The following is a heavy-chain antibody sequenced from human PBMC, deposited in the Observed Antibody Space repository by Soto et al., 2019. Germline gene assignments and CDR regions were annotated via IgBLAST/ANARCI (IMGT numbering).Heavy chain of an antibody. CDR1: GFTFSSYS. J-gene: IGHJ4*02. CDR3: ASLRMAGYRSLDY. D-gene: IGHD6-19*01. Sequence: GGSLRLSCAASGFTFSSYSMNWVRQAPGKGLEWVSSISSSSSYIYYADSVKGRFTISRDNAKNSLYLQMNSLRAEDTAVYYCASLRMAGYRSLDYWGQGTLVTVSS. CDR2: ISSSSSYI. V-gene: IGHV3-21*01.